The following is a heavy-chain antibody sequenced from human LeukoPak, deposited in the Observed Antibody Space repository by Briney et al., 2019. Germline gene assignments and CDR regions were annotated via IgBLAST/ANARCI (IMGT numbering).Heavy chain of an antibody. V-gene: IGHV3-21*01. CDR1: GFTFGSYS. D-gene: IGHD5-12*01. Sequence: GGSLRLSCAAPGFTFGSYSMNWVRQAPGKGLEWVSSISSSSSYIYYADSVKGRFTISRDNAKNSLYLQMNSLRAEDTAVYYCASEDSGSFDYWGQGTLVTVSS. CDR2: ISSSSSYI. J-gene: IGHJ4*02. CDR3: ASEDSGSFDY.